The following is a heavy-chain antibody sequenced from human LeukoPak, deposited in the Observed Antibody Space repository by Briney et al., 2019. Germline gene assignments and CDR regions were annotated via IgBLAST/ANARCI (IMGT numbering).Heavy chain of an antibody. V-gene: IGHV3-30*18. J-gene: IGHJ4*02. CDR3: AKDLYYGSGSYPFFDY. D-gene: IGHD3-10*01. CDR2: ISYDGSNK. CDR1: GFTFSSYG. Sequence: GRSLRLSCAASGFTFSSYGMHWVRQAPGKGLEWVAVISYDGSNKYYADSVKGRFTISRDNSKNTLYLQMNSLRAEDTAVYYCAKDLYYGSGSYPFFDYWGQGTLVTVSS.